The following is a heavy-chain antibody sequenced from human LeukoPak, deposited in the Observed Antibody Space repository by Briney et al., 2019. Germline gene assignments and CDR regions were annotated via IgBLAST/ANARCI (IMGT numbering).Heavy chain of an antibody. CDR2: IKKDGSEK. V-gene: IGHV3-7*03. CDR1: GFIFSGSW. Sequence: GGSLRLSCTASGFIFSGSWMAWIRQAPGKGLEWVAIIKKDGSEKYYVDSMKGRLTISRDNAKNSLFLQMNSLRAEDTAIYYCTTDTWYSAGHWGQGTLVTVSS. CDR3: TTDTWYSAGH. D-gene: IGHD2-15*01. J-gene: IGHJ4*02.